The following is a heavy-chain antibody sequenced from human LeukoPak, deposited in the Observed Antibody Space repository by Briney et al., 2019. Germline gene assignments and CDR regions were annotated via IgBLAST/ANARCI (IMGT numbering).Heavy chain of an antibody. CDR2: IYYSGST. CDR3: ARGGDTAMGTAFDI. D-gene: IGHD5-18*01. V-gene: IGHV4-39*07. J-gene: IGHJ3*02. CDR1: GGSISSSSYY. Sequence: SETLSLTCTVSGGSISSSSYYWGWIRQPPGKGLEWIGSIYYSGSTYYNPSLKSRVTISVDTSKNQFSLKLSSVTAADTAVYYCARGGDTAMGTAFDIWGQGTMVTVSS.